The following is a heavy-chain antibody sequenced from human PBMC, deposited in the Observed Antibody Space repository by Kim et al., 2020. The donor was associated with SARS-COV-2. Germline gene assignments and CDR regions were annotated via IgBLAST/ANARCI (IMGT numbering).Heavy chain of an antibody. J-gene: IGHJ6*03. CDR1: GFTFSSYD. V-gene: IGHV3-13*01. CDR2: IGTAGDT. CDR3: ARGQQQLVRRNYYYYMDV. Sequence: GGSLRLSCAASGFTFSSYDMYWVRQATGKGLEWVSAIGTAGDTYYPGSVKGRFTISRENAKNSLYLQMNSLRAGDTVVYYCARGQQQLVRRNYYYYMDV. D-gene: IGHD6-13*01.